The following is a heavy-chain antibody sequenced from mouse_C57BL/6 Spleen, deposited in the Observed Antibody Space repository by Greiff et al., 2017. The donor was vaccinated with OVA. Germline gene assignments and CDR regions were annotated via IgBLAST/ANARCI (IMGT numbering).Heavy chain of an antibody. V-gene: IGHV1-52*01. Sequence: VQLQQPGAELVRPGSSVKLSCKASGYTFTSYWMHWVKQRPIQGLEWIGNIDPSDSETHYNQKFKDKATLTVDKSSSTAYMQLSSLTSEDSAVYYCARGYDGYRFAYWGQGTLVTVSA. CDR3: ARGYDGYRFAY. CDR1: GYTFTSYW. J-gene: IGHJ3*01. CDR2: IDPSDSET. D-gene: IGHD2-3*01.